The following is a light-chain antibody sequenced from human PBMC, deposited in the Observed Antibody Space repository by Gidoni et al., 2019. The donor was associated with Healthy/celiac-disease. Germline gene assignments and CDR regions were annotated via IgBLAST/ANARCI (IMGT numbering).Light chain of an antibody. Sequence: RVTIPCRASPCMRNDLGWYHQKPGKAPKLLIYAASSLQSGVPSRFSGSGSGTDFTLTISSLQPEDVATYYCIQDYHYPLTFXGXTKVEIK. CDR3: IQDYHYPLT. J-gene: IGKJ4*01. V-gene: IGKV1-6*01. CDR2: AAS. CDR1: PCMRND.